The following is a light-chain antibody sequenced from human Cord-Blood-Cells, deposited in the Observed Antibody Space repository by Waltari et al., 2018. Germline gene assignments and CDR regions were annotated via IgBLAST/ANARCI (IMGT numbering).Light chain of an antibody. V-gene: IGLV2-8*01. CDR3: SSYAGSNNLV. J-gene: IGLJ3*02. CDR2: EVS. Sequence: QSALTQPPSASGSPGQSVTISCTGTSSDVGGYNSVSWYQQHPGEAPKPMIYEVSKRPAGVPDRFSGSKSGNTASLTVSGLQAEDEADYYCSSYAGSNNLVFGGGTKLTVL. CDR1: SSDVGGYNS.